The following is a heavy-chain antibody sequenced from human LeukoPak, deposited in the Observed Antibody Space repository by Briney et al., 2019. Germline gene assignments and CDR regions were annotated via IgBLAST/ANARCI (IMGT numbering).Heavy chain of an antibody. CDR1: GDSVSSNTAA. V-gene: IGHV6-1*01. D-gene: IGHD1-26*01. Sequence: SQTLSLTCAISGDSVSSNTAAWNWIRQSPSRGLEWLGRTYYRSKWYNEYAVSVKSRITINPDTSKNQFSLQLNSVTPEDTAVYYCTRLSGSYFDFDYWGQGTLVTVSS. CDR2: TYYRSKWYN. J-gene: IGHJ4*02. CDR3: TRLSGSYFDFDY.